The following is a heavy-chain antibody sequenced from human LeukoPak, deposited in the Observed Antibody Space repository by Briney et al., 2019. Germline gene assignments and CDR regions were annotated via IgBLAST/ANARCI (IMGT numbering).Heavy chain of an antibody. CDR1: RFTFSSYA. CDR2: ISYDGSNK. Sequence: QPGRSLRFSCAASRFTFSSYAMHWVRQAPGKGLEWVAVISYDGSNKYYADSVKGRFTISRDNSKNTLYLQMNSLRAEDTAVYYCARDESEYFDWLLTIHPSDYWGQGTLVTVSS. J-gene: IGHJ4*02. D-gene: IGHD3-9*01. CDR3: ARDESEYFDWLLTIHPSDY. V-gene: IGHV3-30*04.